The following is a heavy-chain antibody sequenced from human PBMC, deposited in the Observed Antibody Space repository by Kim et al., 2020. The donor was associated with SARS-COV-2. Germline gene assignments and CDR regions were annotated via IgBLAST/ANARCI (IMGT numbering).Heavy chain of an antibody. CDR2: ISSSSSTI. V-gene: IGHV3-48*02. Sequence: GGSLRLSCADSGVTFSPYAMNWVRQASGKGLQWISYISSSSSTIYYADSVKGRFTISRDNAKNSLYLQMNSLRDEDTAAYYCARGSPGVDYWGQGTLVTV. J-gene: IGHJ4*02. CDR3: ARGSPGVDY. D-gene: IGHD3-10*01. CDR1: GVTFSPYA.